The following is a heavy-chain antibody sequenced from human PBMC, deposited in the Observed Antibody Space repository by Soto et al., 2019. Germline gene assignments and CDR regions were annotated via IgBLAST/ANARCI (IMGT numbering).Heavy chain of an antibody. Sequence: QPGGSLRLSCAASGFTFSSYSMNWVRQAPGKGLEWVSYISSSSSTIYYADSVKGRFTISRDNAKNSLYLQMNSLRDEDTAVYYCAGLEWLIGSFDIWGQGTMVTVSS. V-gene: IGHV3-48*02. CDR3: AGLEWLIGSFDI. J-gene: IGHJ3*02. CDR2: ISSSSSTI. CDR1: GFTFSSYS. D-gene: IGHD3-3*01.